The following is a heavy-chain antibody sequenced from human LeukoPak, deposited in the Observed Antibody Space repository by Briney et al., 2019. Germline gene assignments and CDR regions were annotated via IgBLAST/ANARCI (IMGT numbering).Heavy chain of an antibody. Sequence: GGSLRLSCAASGFTFSSFALSWVRQAPGKGLEWVSSISGSGGSTSYADSVKGRFTISRDISTNTLYLQMNSLRAEDTAVYFCARGLYSSTTYYFDYWGQGTLVTVSS. CDR3: ARGLYSSTTYYFDY. D-gene: IGHD6-13*01. J-gene: IGHJ4*02. CDR2: ISGSGGST. V-gene: IGHV3-23*01. CDR1: GFTFSSFA.